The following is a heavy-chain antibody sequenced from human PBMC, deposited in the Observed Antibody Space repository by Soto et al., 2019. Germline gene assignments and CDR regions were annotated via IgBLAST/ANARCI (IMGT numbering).Heavy chain of an antibody. D-gene: IGHD3-10*01. V-gene: IGHV3-53*01. J-gene: IGHJ4*02. Sequence: EVQLVESGGGLIQPGGSLRLSCAVSGFTVSNNYMSWVRQAPGKGLEGVSVIYSGGYTAYGDSVKGRFTISRDNSKNTLFPQVKGRGADGRGVFSGAPRAGGGGYWGQGTLVTVSS. CDR1: GFTVSNNY. CDR3: APRAGGGGY. CDR2: IYSGGYT.